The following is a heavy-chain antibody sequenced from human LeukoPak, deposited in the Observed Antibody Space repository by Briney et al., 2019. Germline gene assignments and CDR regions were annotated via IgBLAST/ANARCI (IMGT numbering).Heavy chain of an antibody. CDR3: ARDPGSSSRYYYYGMDV. V-gene: IGHV4-59*12. CDR2: IYYSGST. J-gene: IGHJ6*02. CDR1: GGSIGIYY. Sequence: SETLSLTCTVSGGSIGIYYWSWIRQPPGKGLEWIGYIYYSGSTNYNPSLKSRVTISVDTSRNQFSLKLSSVTAADTAVYYCARDPGSSSRYYYYGMDVWGQGTTVTVSS. D-gene: IGHD6-6*01.